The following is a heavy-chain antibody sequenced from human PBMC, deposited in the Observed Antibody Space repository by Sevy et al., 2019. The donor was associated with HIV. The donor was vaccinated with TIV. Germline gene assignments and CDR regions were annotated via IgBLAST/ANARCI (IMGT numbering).Heavy chain of an antibody. J-gene: IGHJ4*02. D-gene: IGHD3-22*01. CDR2: INSVGGST. CDR1: GFTFTEFV. V-gene: IGHV3-23*01. Sequence: GGSLRLSCAASGFTFTEFVMSWVRQAPGKGLEWVSTINSVGGSTYSAHSVKGRFTISRDNSQNTLDLQMNSLRADDTAVYYCAKDVVGGYYASSGYSDHWGQGTLVTVSS. CDR3: AKDVVGGYYASSGYSDH.